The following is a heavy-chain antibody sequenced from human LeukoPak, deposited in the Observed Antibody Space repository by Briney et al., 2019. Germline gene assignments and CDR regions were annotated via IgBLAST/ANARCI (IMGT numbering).Heavy chain of an antibody. J-gene: IGHJ4*02. Sequence: GGSLRLSCAASGFTFRSYAMHWVRQAPGKGLEWVAVISYEGSNKYNADSVKGRFAISRDNSKNTLYLQMNSLRTEDTAVYYCARGTAMGDEKYFDYWGQGTLVTVSS. V-gene: IGHV3-30*09. CDR1: GFTFRSYA. D-gene: IGHD3-16*01. CDR2: ISYEGSNK. CDR3: ARGTAMGDEKYFDY.